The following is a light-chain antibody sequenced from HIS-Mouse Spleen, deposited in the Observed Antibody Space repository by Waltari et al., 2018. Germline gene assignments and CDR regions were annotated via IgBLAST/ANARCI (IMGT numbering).Light chain of an antibody. Sequence: DIQLTQSPPTLSPSVGDRATITCRASQSISSWLVWYQQKPGKAPKLLIYKASSLESGVPSRFSGSGSGTEFTLTISSLQPDDIATYYCQQYDSYRLTFGGGTKVEIK. CDR1: QSISSW. V-gene: IGKV1-5*03. J-gene: IGKJ4*01. CDR2: KAS. CDR3: QQYDSYRLT.